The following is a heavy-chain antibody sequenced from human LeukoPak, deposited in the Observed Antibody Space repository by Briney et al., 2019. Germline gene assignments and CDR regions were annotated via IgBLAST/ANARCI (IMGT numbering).Heavy chain of an antibody. CDR3: ARDSGGGTGWYFDL. CDR2: ISYDGRNT. Sequence: PGKSLRLSCAASGFTFSIYAMHWVRQAPGKGLEWVAVISYDGRNTFYTDSVKGRFTISRDNSKNTLYLQMNSLGPEDTAVYYCARDSGGGTGWYFDLWGRGTLVTASS. D-gene: IGHD3-10*01. V-gene: IGHV3-30-3*01. CDR1: GFTFSIYA. J-gene: IGHJ2*01.